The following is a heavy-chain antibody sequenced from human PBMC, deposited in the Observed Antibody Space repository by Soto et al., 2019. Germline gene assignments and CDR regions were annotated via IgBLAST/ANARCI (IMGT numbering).Heavy chain of an antibody. CDR2: IDPSDSQT. CDR3: ARQIYDSDSGPNFQYYFDS. D-gene: IGHD3-22*01. Sequence: GESLKSSCKGSGYSFAGYCITWVLQMPWKGLEWMGRIDPSDSQTYYSPSFRGHVTISAAKSITTVFLQWSSLRASDTAMYYCARQIYDSDSGPNFQYYFDSWGQGTLVTVSS. J-gene: IGHJ4*02. CDR1: GYSFAGYC. V-gene: IGHV5-10-1*01.